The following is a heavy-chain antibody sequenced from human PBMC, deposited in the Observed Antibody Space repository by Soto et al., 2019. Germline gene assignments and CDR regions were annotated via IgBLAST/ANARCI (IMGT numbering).Heavy chain of an antibody. D-gene: IGHD3-10*01. CDR3: ASFGRITMVRGVDYYYGMDV. CDR2: INHSGST. J-gene: IGHJ6*02. Sequence: SETLSLTCAVYGGSFSGYYWSWIRQPPGKGLEWIGEINHSGSTNCNPSLKSRVTISVDTSKNQFSLKLSSVTAADTAVYYCASFGRITMVRGVDYYYGMDVWGQGTTVTVSS. CDR1: GGSFSGYY. V-gene: IGHV4-34*01.